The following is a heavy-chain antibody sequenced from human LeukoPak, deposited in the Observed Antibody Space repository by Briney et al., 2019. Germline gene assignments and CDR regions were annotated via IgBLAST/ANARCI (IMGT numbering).Heavy chain of an antibody. V-gene: IGHV3-7*01. CDR1: GFIFSSYW. J-gene: IGHJ4*02. CDR3: VRDLSLTSGSN. D-gene: IGHD1-26*01. CDR2: INKDGSEV. Sequence: GGSLRLSCAGSGFIFSSYWMSWVRQAPGKGLEWVANINKDGSEVNYVGSMKGRFTISKDNAKNSLYLQMNSLRAEDTAVYYCVRDLSLTSGSNWGQGTLVTVSS.